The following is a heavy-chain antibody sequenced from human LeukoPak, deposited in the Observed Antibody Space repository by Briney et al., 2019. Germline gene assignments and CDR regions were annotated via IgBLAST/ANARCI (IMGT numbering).Heavy chain of an antibody. CDR1: GFTFTDYY. V-gene: IGHV3-11*01. Sequence: GGSLRPSCAASGFTFTDYYMTWIRQAPGKGLEWVSYLSGDSDTIDYADAVRGRFTISRDNAKDSVYLQMNSLRAEDTALYYCARGGAHGMDVWGQGTTVTVS. CDR3: ARGGAHGMDV. J-gene: IGHJ6*02. CDR2: LSGDSDTI. D-gene: IGHD1-26*01.